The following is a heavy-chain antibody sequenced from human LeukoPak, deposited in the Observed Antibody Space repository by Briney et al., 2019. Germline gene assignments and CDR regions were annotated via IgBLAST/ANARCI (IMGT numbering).Heavy chain of an antibody. Sequence: GGSLRLSCAASGFTVSSNYKTWVRQAPGKGLEWVSVIYSGGGTYYADSVKGRFTISRDNSKNTLYLQMNGLRAEDTAVYYCAKDLYSYDGSAYYFPSLGQGTLVTVSS. D-gene: IGHD3-22*01. CDR2: IYSGGGT. CDR1: GFTVSSNY. J-gene: IGHJ5*02. V-gene: IGHV3-53*05. CDR3: AKDLYSYDGSAYYFPS.